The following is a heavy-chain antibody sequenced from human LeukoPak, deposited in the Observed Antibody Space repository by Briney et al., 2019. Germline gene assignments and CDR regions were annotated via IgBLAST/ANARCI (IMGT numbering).Heavy chain of an antibody. J-gene: IGHJ4*02. CDR2: IKSKTDGGTT. D-gene: IGHD3-10*01. Sequence: GGSLRLSCAASGFTFSNAWMSWVRQAPGKGLEWVGRIKSKTDGGTTDYAATVKGRFTISRDDSKNTLYLQMNSLKTEDTAVYYCTTDIRYYGSGSYYPYWGQGTLVTVSS. V-gene: IGHV3-15*01. CDR3: TTDIRYYGSGSYYPY. CDR1: GFTFSNAW.